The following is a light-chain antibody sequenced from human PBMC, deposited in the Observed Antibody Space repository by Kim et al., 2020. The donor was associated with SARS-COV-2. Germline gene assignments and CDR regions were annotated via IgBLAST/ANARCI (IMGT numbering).Light chain of an antibody. CDR1: NIEKRN. CDR3: QVWDGRAVV. CDR2: RDS. V-gene: IGLV3-9*01. Sequence: SYELTQLLSVSVALGQTARMTCGGDNIEKRNVHWYQQRPGQAPILVIYRDSKRPSGIPERVSGSNSGNTATLTISRVQAGDEADYYCQVWDGRAVVFGGGTQLTVL. J-gene: IGLJ2*01.